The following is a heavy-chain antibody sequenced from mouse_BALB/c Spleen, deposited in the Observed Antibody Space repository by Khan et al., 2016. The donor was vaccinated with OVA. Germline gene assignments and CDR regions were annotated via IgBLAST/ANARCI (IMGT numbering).Heavy chain of an antibody. Sequence: QVQLKQSGAELVRPGTSVKVSCKASGYAFTNYLIEWVKQRPGQGLEWIGVINPGSGGTNYNEKFKGKATLTADKSSSTAYMQLSSLTSAVSAVFFGTRGGFGGFAYWGQGTLVTVSA. CDR2: INPGSGGT. J-gene: IGHJ3*01. V-gene: IGHV1-54*01. CDR1: GYAFTNYL. CDR3: TRGGFGGFAY. D-gene: IGHD3-1*01.